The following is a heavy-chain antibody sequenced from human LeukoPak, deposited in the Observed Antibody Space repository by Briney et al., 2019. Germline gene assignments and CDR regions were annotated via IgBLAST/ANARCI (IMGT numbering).Heavy chain of an antibody. CDR1: GGSISSSGFY. V-gene: IGHV4-39*01. CDR2: VYYSGST. J-gene: IGHJ5*02. Sequence: SETLSLTRSVSGGSISSSGFYWDWLRQPPGKGLEWLGNVYYSGSTLYNPSLKSRLTISVDTSKNQFSLTLRSVTAADSAVYYCAMYSASSGWYDPWGQGTLVIVSS. D-gene: IGHD1-26*01. CDR3: AMYSASSGWYDP.